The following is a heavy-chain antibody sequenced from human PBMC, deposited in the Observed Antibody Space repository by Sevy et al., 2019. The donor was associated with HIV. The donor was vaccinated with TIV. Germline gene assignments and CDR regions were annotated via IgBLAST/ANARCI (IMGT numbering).Heavy chain of an antibody. CDR3: AKENRDGFQ. Sequence: GGSLRLSCAGSGFIFSTYAMTWVRQAPGKGVEWVSSIGGSGGSTYYADSVKGRFTISRDNSNNMIDLEMNSLRAEDTAVYYCAKENRDGFQWGQGTLVTVSS. CDR1: GFIFSTYA. J-gene: IGHJ4*02. CDR2: IGGSGGST. D-gene: IGHD2-2*03. V-gene: IGHV3-23*01.